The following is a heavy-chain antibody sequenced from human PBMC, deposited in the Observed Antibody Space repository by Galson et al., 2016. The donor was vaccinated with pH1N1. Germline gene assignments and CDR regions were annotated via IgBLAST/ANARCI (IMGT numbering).Heavy chain of an antibody. CDR2: IRSKPHNYAT. V-gene: IGHV3-73*01. CDR3: SRPDDSWSGTFYHFGMDV. J-gene: IGHJ6*02. D-gene: IGHD3-3*01. CDR1: GFTFSVSD. Sequence: SLRLSCAASGFTFSVSDIHWVRQASGKGLEWVGRIRSKPHNYATVYAASVKGRFTISRDDSENTAYLQMNSLKSDDTAVYYCSRPDDSWSGTFYHFGMDVWGQGTTVTVSS.